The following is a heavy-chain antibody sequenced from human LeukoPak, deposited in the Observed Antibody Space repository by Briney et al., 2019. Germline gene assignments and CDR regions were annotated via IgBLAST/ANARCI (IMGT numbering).Heavy chain of an antibody. V-gene: IGHV4-38-2*02. J-gene: IGHJ5*02. CDR1: GYSISSGYY. D-gene: IGHD6-13*01. CDR3: ARDRGVAAAATSWFDP. Sequence: PSETLSLTCTVSGYSISSGYYWGWIRQPPGKGLEWIGSIYHSGSTYYNPSLKSRVTISLDTSKNQFSLKLNSVTAADTAVYHCARDRGVAAAATSWFDPWGQGTLVTVSS. CDR2: IYHSGST.